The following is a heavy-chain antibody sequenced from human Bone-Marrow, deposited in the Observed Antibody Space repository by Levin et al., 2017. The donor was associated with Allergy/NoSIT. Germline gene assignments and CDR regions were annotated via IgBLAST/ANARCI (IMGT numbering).Heavy chain of an antibody. V-gene: IGHV3-30-3*01. CDR3: ARDSYDFWSGYYGGGGNYFDY. D-gene: IGHD3-3*01. Sequence: GGSLRLSCAASGFTFSSYAMHWVRQAPGKGLEWVAVISYDGSNKYYADSVKGRFTISRDNSKNTLYLQMNSLRAEDTAVYYCARDSYDFWSGYYGGGGNYFDYWGQGTLVTVSS. CDR2: ISYDGSNK. CDR1: GFTFSSYA. J-gene: IGHJ4*02.